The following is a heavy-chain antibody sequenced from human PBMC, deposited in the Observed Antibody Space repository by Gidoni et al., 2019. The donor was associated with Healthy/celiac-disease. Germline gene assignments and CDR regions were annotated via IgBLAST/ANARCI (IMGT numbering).Heavy chain of an antibody. CDR3: ARSEVFGELLYSWRGNYYFDY. CDR1: GATFSSYS. J-gene: IGHJ4*02. Sequence: EVQLVESGGGLVKPGGSLRLSCAASGATFSSYSMNWVRQAPGKGLEWVSSISSRSSYIDYADSVKGRLTIARDNAKNSLYLQMNSLRAEDTAVYYCARSEVFGELLYSWRGNYYFDYWGQGTLVTVSS. CDR2: ISSRSSYI. V-gene: IGHV3-21*01. D-gene: IGHD3-10*02.